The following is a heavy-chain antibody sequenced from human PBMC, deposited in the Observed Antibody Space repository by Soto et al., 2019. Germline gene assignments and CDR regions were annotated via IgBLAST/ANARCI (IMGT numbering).Heavy chain of an antibody. CDR2: ISFDGSNE. Sequence: PGGSLRLSCAASGFTFSDYAMHWVRQAPGKGLEWVAIISFDGSNEHYADSVQGRFTISRDSSENTLYLQMNSLRADDTAVYYCARPAATVIFYSGMGVWGQGTTVTVSS. J-gene: IGHJ6*02. V-gene: IGHV3-30-3*01. CDR3: ARPAATVIFYSGMGV. D-gene: IGHD4-17*01. CDR1: GFTFSDYA.